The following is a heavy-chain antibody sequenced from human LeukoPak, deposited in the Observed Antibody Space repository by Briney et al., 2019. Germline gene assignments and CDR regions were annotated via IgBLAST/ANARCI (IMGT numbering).Heavy chain of an antibody. CDR3: ARGWGTMDV. Sequence: SETLSLTCTVSGGSISSYYWSWIRQPPGKGLESIGYTYYSGSTNYNPSLKSRVTISVDTSKNQFSLKLSSVTAADTAVYYCARGWGTMDVWGKGTTVTVSS. CDR2: TYYSGST. D-gene: IGHD7-27*01. CDR1: GGSISSYY. J-gene: IGHJ6*04. V-gene: IGHV4-59*01.